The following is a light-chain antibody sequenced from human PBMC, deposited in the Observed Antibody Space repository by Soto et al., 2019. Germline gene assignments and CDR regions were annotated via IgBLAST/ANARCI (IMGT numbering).Light chain of an antibody. CDR3: QQRSNWPLT. V-gene: IGKV3-11*01. CDR2: GAS. Sequence: EIVLTQSPATLSLSPGARATLSCRASESVSSNLVWYQQKPGQAPRLLIYGASNRATGIPARFSGSGSATDFTLTIDSLESGDSAVYYWQQRSNWPLTFGGGTKVEI. CDR1: ESVSSN. J-gene: IGKJ4*01.